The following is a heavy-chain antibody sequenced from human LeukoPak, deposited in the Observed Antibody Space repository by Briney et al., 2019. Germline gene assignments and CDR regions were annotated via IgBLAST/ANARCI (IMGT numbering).Heavy chain of an antibody. J-gene: IGHJ4*02. CDR1: GFTFSDYY. CDR3: ARENGDYDFPDY. V-gene: IGHV3-11*01. CDR2: ISSSGSTI. Sequence: PGGSLRLSCAASGFTFSDYYMSWIRQAPGKGLEWVSYISSSGSTIYYADSVKGRFTISRDNSKNTLYLQMNSLRAEDTAIYYCARENGDYDFPDYWGQGTLVTVSS. D-gene: IGHD4-17*01.